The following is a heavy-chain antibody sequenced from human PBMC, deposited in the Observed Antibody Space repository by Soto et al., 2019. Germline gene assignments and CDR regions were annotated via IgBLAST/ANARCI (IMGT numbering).Heavy chain of an antibody. CDR2: IYYSGST. CDR1: GGSIISYY. V-gene: IGHV4-59*01. CDR3: ARAYAVAGFNWFDP. Sequence: SETLSLTCTVSGGSIISYYWSWIRQPPWKGPEWIGYIYYSGSTNYNPSLKSRVTISVDTSKNQFSLKLSSVTAADTAVYYCARAYAVAGFNWFDPWGQGTLVTVSS. D-gene: IGHD6-19*01. J-gene: IGHJ5*02.